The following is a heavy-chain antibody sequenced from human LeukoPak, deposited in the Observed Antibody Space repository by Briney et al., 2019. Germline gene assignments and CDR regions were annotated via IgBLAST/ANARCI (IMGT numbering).Heavy chain of an antibody. J-gene: IGHJ3*02. Sequence: PSETLSLTCTVSGGSISSYYWSWIRQPAGKGLEWIGRIYTSGSTNYNPSLKSRVTMSVDTSKNQFSLKLSSVTAADTAVYYCARDLDYYYDSSGYKRPNDAFDIWGQGTMVTVSS. CDR1: GGSISSYY. CDR2: IYTSGST. CDR3: ARDLDYYYDSSGYKRPNDAFDI. D-gene: IGHD3-22*01. V-gene: IGHV4-4*07.